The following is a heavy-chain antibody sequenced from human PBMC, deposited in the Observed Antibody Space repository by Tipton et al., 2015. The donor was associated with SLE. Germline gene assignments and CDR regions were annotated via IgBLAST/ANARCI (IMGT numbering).Heavy chain of an antibody. V-gene: IGHV3-30*02. J-gene: IGHJ6*02. Sequence: SLRLSCAASGFTFSSYGMHWVRQAPGKGLEWVAFIRYDGSNKYYADSVKGRFTISRDNSKNTLYLQMNSLRAEDTAVYYCAKDRGAGGYGLNWRYYYYYGMDVWGQGTTVTVSS. D-gene: IGHD5-18*01. CDR2: IRYDGSNK. CDR3: AKDRGAGGYGLNWRYYYYYGMDV. CDR1: GFTFSSYG.